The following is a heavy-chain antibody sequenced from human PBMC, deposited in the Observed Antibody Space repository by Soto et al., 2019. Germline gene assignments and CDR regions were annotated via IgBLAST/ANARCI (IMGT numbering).Heavy chain of an antibody. J-gene: IGHJ4*02. Sequence: RGSLRLSCAASGFTFSSYAMSWVRQSPGKGLEWVSAISGSGGSTYYADSVKGRFTISRDNSKNTLYLQMNSLRAEDTAVYYCAKVAFYDILTGPFDYWGQGTLVTVS. CDR1: GFTFSSYA. V-gene: IGHV3-23*01. CDR2: ISGSGGST. CDR3: AKVAFYDILTGPFDY. D-gene: IGHD3-9*01.